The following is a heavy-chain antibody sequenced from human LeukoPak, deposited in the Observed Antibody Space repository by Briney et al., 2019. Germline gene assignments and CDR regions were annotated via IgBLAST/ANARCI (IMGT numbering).Heavy chain of an antibody. CDR2: IDSYGNNR. CDR3: TRELASAGGP. Sequence: GGSLRLSSAASGFDFSNYWMHWVRQAPGKGLVWVSRIDSYGNNRDYADSVKGRFSISRDNAGNTLYLQMNSLRVEDTAVYYCTRELASAGGPWGQGTLVTVSS. J-gene: IGHJ5*02. CDR1: GFDFSNYW. V-gene: IGHV3-74*01.